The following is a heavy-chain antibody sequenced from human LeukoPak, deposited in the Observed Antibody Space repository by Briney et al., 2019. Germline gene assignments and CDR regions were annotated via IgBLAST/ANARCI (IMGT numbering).Heavy chain of an antibody. Sequence: PSETLSLTCTVFGGSINSGDFYWSWIRQPPGKGLEWIGFIYDGGRTYYNPSLKSRVSISMDTSSNQFSLKLDSVTTADTAVYYCARAGDEDSWGQGTLVTVSS. CDR3: ARAGDEDS. J-gene: IGHJ4*02. V-gene: IGHV4-30-4*08. CDR1: GGSINSGDFY. D-gene: IGHD5-24*01. CDR2: IYDGGRT.